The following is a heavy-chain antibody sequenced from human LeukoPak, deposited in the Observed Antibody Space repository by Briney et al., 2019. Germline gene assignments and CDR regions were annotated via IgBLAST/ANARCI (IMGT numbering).Heavy chain of an antibody. V-gene: IGHV3-64*01. CDR1: GFTFSSYA. CDR3: ARDQYSSGWPDAFDI. CDR2: ISSNGGST. J-gene: IGHJ3*02. Sequence: GGSLSLSCAASGFTFSSYAMHWVRQAPGKGLEYVSAISSNGGSTYYANSVKGRFTISRDNSKNTLYLQMNSLRAEDTAVYYCARDQYSSGWPDAFDIWGQGTMVTVSS. D-gene: IGHD6-19*01.